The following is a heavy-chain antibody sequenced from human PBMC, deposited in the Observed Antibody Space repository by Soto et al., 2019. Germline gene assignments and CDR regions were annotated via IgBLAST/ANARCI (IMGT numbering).Heavy chain of an antibody. V-gene: IGHV1-18*04. J-gene: IGHJ4*02. D-gene: IGHD2-15*01. CDR2: ISAYNGNT. Sequence: ASEKVSCKASGYTLTSNGISWEQQAPGQGLEWMGWISAYNGNTNYAQKLQGRVTMTTDTSTSTAYMELRSLRSDDTAVYYCARARVVAAPHDYWGQGTLVTVSS. CDR3: ARARVVAAPHDY. CDR1: GYTLTSNG.